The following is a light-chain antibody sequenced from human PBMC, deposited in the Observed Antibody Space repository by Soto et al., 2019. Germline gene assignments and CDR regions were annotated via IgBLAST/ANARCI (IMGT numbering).Light chain of an antibody. CDR1: ESVSSN. Sequence: IVMLQSPATLSVSPGESATLFCRASESVSSNLAWYQHKPGQAPRLLIYGASTRATGIPAMFSSSGSGTEFALSISGLQSEDFAVYYCQQYNKWPLAFGQGTKVDIK. J-gene: IGKJ1*01. V-gene: IGKV3-15*01. CDR3: QQYNKWPLA. CDR2: GAS.